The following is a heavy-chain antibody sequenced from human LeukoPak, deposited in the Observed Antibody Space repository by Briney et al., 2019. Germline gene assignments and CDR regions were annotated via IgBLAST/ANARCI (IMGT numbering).Heavy chain of an antibody. D-gene: IGHD2-15*01. CDR3: AREGYCSGGSCQYFDY. CDR1: GYTFTGYY. Sequence: ASVKVSCKASGYTFTGYYMHWVRQAPGQGLEWMGRIYPNSGSTNYAQKFQGRVTMTRDTSINAAYMELSNLGSDDTAVYYCAREGYCSGGSCQYFDYWGQGTLVTVSS. V-gene: IGHV1-2*06. CDR2: IYPNSGST. J-gene: IGHJ4*02.